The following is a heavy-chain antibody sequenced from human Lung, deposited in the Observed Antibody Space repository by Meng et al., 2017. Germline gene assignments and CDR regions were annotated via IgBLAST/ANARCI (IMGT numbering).Heavy chain of an antibody. CDR3: ARGPTTMAHDFDY. D-gene: IGHD4-11*01. Sequence: QGQLQQWGAGLVEPSETLSLTCVVSGGSFSDYYWSWIRQPPGKGLEWIGEINHSGSTNYNPSLESRATISVDTSQNNLSLKLSSVTAADSAVYYCARGPTTMAHDFDYWGQGTLVTVSS. CDR1: GGSFSDYY. J-gene: IGHJ4*02. CDR2: INHSGST. V-gene: IGHV4-34*01.